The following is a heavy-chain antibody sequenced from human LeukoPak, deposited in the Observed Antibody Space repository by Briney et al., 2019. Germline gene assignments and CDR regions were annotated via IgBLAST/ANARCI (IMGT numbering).Heavy chain of an antibody. D-gene: IGHD3-3*01. V-gene: IGHV1-2*06. Sequence: GASVKVSCKASGYTFTGYYMHWVRQAPGQGLEWMGRINPNSGGTNYAQKFQGRVTMTRDTSINTAYMELSRLRSDDTAVYYCARSLEWLLFDWFDPWGQGTLVTVSS. CDR1: GYTFTGYY. J-gene: IGHJ5*02. CDR3: ARSLEWLLFDWFDP. CDR2: INPNSGGT.